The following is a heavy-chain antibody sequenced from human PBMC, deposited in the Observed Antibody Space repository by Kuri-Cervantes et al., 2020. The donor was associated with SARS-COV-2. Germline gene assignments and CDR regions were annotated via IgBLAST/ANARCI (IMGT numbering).Heavy chain of an antibody. CDR2: ISGSGGST. CDR1: GFTFSSYA. V-gene: IGHV3-23*01. CDR3: AKDDYSGSYNFDY. J-gene: IGHJ4*02. D-gene: IGHD1-26*01. Sequence: LSLTCAASGFTFSSYAMSWVRQAPGKGLEWVSAISGSGGSTYYADSVKGRFTISRDNSKNTLYLQMNSLRAEDTAVYYCAKDDYSGSYNFDYWGQGTLVTVSS.